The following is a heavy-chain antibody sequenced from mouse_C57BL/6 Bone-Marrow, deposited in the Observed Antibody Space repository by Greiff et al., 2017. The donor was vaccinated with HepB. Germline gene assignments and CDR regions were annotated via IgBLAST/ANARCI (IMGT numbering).Heavy chain of an antibody. D-gene: IGHD3-2*02. V-gene: IGHV1-50*01. CDR3: ARARDSSGPAY. Sequence: QVQLQQPGAELVKPGASVKLSCKASGYTFTSYWMQWVKQRPGQGLEWIGEIDPSDSDTNYNQKFKGKATLTVDTSSSTAYMQLSSLTSEDSAVYYCARARDSSGPAYWGQGTLVTVSA. J-gene: IGHJ3*01. CDR2: IDPSDSDT. CDR1: GYTFTSYW.